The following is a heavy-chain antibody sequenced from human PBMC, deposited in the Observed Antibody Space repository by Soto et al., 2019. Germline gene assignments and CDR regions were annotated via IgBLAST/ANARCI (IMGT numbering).Heavy chain of an antibody. Sequence: SETLSLTCTVSGGSISSSSYYWGWIRQPPGKGLEWIGSIYYSGSTNYNPSLKSRVTISVDTSKNQFSLKLSSVTAADTAVYYCARTNVLRFLEWLPYPDDYYYYMDVWGKGTTVTVSS. D-gene: IGHD3-3*01. J-gene: IGHJ6*03. CDR2: IYYSGST. V-gene: IGHV4-39*07. CDR3: ARTNVLRFLEWLPYPDDYYYYMDV. CDR1: GGSISSSSYY.